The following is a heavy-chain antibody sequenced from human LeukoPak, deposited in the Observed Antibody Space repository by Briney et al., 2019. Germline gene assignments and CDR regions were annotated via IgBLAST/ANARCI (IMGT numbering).Heavy chain of an antibody. CDR2: ISSSSSYI. CDR1: GFTFSSYS. J-gene: IGHJ4*02. CDR3: ERARWSSGWYQDY. D-gene: IGHD6-19*01. Sequence: GGSLRLSCAASGFTFSSYSMNWVRQAPGKELEWVSSISSSSSYIYYADSVKGRFTISRDNAKNSLYLQMNSLRAEDTAVYYCERARWSSGWYQDYWGQGTLVTVSS. V-gene: IGHV3-21*01.